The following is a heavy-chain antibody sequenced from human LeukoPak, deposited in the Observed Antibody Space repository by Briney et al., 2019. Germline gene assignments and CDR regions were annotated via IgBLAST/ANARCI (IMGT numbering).Heavy chain of an antibody. CDR3: AGEVWSGYYKYGYRGTPSY. CDR2: MNPNSGNT. Sequence: ASVKVSCKASGYTFTSYDINWVRQATGQGLEWMGWMNPNSGNTGYAQKFQGRVTMTRDTSISTAYMELSRLRSDDTAVYYCAGEVWSGYYKYGYRGTPSYWGQGTLVTVSS. J-gene: IGHJ4*02. V-gene: IGHV1-8*01. CDR1: GYTFTSYD. D-gene: IGHD3-3*01.